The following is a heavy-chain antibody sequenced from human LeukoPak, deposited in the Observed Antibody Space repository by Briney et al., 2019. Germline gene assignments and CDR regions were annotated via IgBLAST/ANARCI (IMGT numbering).Heavy chain of an antibody. CDR1: GFTFSSYW. J-gene: IGHJ4*02. Sequence: PGGSLRPSCAASGFTFSSYWMTWVRQAPGKGLEWVASIKDDGSETYYVDSVKGRFTISRDNAKNSLYLQMNSLRADDTAVYYCARDAPGAYYEYWGQGTLVTVSS. D-gene: IGHD7-27*01. CDR2: IKDDGSET. V-gene: IGHV3-7*04. CDR3: ARDAPGAYYEY.